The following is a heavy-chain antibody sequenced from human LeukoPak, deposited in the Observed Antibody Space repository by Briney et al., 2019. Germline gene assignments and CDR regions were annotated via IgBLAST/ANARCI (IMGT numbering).Heavy chain of an antibody. J-gene: IGHJ4*02. CDR1: GFTFSSYA. Sequence: PGGSLRLSCAASGFTFSSYAMHWVRQAPGKGLEWVAVISYDGSNKYYADSVKGRFTISRDNSKNTLYLQMNSLRAEDTAVYYCARAPAGALGLFFDYWGQGTLVTVSS. CDR2: ISYDGSNK. V-gene: IGHV3-30-3*01. D-gene: IGHD1-26*01. CDR3: ARAPAGALGLFFDY.